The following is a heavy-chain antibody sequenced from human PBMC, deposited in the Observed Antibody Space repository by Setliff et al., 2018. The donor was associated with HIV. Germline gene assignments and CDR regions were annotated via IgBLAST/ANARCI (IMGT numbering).Heavy chain of an antibody. D-gene: IGHD6-19*01. J-gene: IGHJ5*02. CDR2: IYYSGST. Sequence: SETLSLTCTVSGGSISSGGYYWSWIRQHPGKGLEWIGYIYYSGSTYYNPSLKSRVTISVDTSKNQFSLKLSSVTAADTAVYYCARAKWIAVAGTIVDWFDPWGQGTLVTVS. CDR1: GGSISSGGYY. CDR3: ARAKWIAVAGTIVDWFDP. V-gene: IGHV4-31*03.